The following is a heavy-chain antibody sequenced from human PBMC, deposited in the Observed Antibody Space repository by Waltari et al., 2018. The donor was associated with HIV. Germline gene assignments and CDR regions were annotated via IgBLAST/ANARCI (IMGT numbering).Heavy chain of an antibody. CDR3: ARTNYYDY. D-gene: IGHD2-8*01. CDR2: ISSNGGTT. V-gene: IGHV3-64*01. Sequence: EVHLVQSGGGLVQPGASLRLSCEASGFTFSTYGMNWVRQAPGRGLEYVAGISSNGGTTSYANSVKGRFTISRDNSKNTLYLQMGSLRAEDTAVYYCARTNYYDYWGQGALVTVSS. CDR1: GFTFSTYG. J-gene: IGHJ4*02.